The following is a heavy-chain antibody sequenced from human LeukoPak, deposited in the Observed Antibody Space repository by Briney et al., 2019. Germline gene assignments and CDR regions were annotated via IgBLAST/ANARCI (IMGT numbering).Heavy chain of an antibody. D-gene: IGHD2-15*01. V-gene: IGHV4-30-4*08. Sequence: LRLSCAASGFTFSSYAMSWIRQPPGKGLEWIGYIYYSGSTFYNPSLKSRVTISVDTSKNQFSLKLSSVTAADTAVYYCARAQRYCSGGSCSDYWGQGTLVTVSS. CDR2: IYYSGST. J-gene: IGHJ4*02. CDR1: GFTFSSYA. CDR3: ARAQRYCSGGSCSDY.